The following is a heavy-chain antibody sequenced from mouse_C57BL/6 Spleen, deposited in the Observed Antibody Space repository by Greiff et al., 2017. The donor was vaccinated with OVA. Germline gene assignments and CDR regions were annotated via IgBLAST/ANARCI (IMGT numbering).Heavy chain of an antibody. CDR3: ARSGGYDGYSYYFDY. D-gene: IGHD2-3*01. CDR1: GYTFTSYG. Sequence: VMLVESGAELARPGASVKLSCKASGYTFTSYGISWVKQRTGQGLEWIGEIYPRSGNTYYNEKFKGKATLTADKSSSTAYMELRSLTSEDSAVYFWARSGGYDGYSYYFDYWGQGTTLTVSS. CDR2: IYPRSGNT. J-gene: IGHJ2*01. V-gene: IGHV1-81*01.